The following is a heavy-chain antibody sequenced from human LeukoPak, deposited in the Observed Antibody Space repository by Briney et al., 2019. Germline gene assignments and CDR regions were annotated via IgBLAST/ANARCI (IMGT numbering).Heavy chain of an antibody. CDR3: AREEGLSYYYGSGSASDY. D-gene: IGHD3-10*01. CDR2: ISAYNGNT. Sequence: ASVTVSCKASGYTFTSYGISWVRQAPGQGLEWMGWISAYNGNTNYAQKLQGRVTMTTDTSTSTAYMELRSLRSDDTAVYYCAREEGLSYYYGSGSASDYWGQGTLVTVSS. V-gene: IGHV1-18*01. J-gene: IGHJ4*02. CDR1: GYTFTSYG.